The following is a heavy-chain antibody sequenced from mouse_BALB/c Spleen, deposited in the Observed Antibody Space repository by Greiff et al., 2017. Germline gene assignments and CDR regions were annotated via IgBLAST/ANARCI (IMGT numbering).Heavy chain of an antibody. CDR1: GFAFSSYD. V-gene: IGHV5-12-1*01. J-gene: IGHJ4*01. CDR2: ISSGGGST. Sequence: DVQLVESGGGLVKPGGSLKLSCAASGFAFSSYDMSWVRQTPEKRLEWVAYISSGGGSTYYPDTVKGRFTISRDNAKNTLYLQMSSLKSEDTAMYYCARHQYGNYDYYAMDYWGQGTSVTVSS. D-gene: IGHD2-10*02. CDR3: ARHQYGNYDYYAMDY.